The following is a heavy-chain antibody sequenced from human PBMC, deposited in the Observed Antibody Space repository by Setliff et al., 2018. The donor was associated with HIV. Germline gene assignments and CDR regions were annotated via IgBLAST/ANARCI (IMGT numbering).Heavy chain of an antibody. Sequence: SCAASGFTFSSYWMSWVRQAPGKGLEWVANIKQDGSEKYYVDSVKGRFTISRDNAKNSLYPQMNSLRAEDTAVYYCARETRPGLTRSGFDYWGQGTLVTVSS. D-gene: IGHD1-1*01. CDR1: GFTFSSYW. CDR2: IKQDGSEK. CDR3: ARETRPGLTRSGFDY. V-gene: IGHV3-7*05. J-gene: IGHJ4*02.